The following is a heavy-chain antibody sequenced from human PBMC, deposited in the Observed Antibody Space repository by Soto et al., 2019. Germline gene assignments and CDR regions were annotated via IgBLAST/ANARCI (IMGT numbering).Heavy chain of an antibody. CDR3: ARHYCSSTGCYPVYYYYYGMDV. J-gene: IGHJ6*02. CDR2: IYPGDSDT. CDR1: GYSFTSYW. V-gene: IGHV5-51*01. D-gene: IGHD2-2*01. Sequence: GESLKISCKGSGYSFTSYWIGWVRQMPGKGLEWMGIIYPGDSDTRYSPSFQGQVTISADKSISTAYLQWSSLKASDTAMYYCARHYCSSTGCYPVYYYYYGMDVWGQGTTVTVSS.